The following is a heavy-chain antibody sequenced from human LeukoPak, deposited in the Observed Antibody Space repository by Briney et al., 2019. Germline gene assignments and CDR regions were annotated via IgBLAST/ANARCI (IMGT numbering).Heavy chain of an antibody. CDR1: GFTFSRYW. J-gene: IGHJ4*02. V-gene: IGHV3-7*01. CDR3: ATVAIWFGEFDY. Sequence: GGSLRLSCAASGFTFSRYWMSWVRQAAGKGLGWVANIKQDGSEKYYVDSVKGRFTISRDNAKNSLYLQMNSLRAEDTAVYYCATVAIWFGEFDYWGQGTLVTVSS. CDR2: IKQDGSEK. D-gene: IGHD3-10*01.